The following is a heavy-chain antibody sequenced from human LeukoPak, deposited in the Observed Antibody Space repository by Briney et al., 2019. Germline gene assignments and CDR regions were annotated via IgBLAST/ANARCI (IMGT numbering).Heavy chain of an antibody. CDR2: IIPILGIA. Sequence: ASVKVSCKASGGTFSSYAISWVRQAPGQGLEWMGRIIPILGIANYAQKFQGRVTITADKSTSTAYMELSSLRSEDTAVYYCARDPANLAFWFDPWGQGTLVTVSS. CDR3: ARDPANLAFWFDP. J-gene: IGHJ5*02. V-gene: IGHV1-69*04. CDR1: GGTFSSYA. D-gene: IGHD3-16*01.